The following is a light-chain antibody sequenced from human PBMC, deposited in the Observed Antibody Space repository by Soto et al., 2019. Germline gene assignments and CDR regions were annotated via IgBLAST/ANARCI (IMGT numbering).Light chain of an antibody. Sequence: SSELTQPPPVSVAPGQTATITCGGSNIGSKSVHWYQQKPGQAPVLVVFDDSDRPSGIPGRFSGSNFGETATLTISGVEAGDEADYYCQVWDRSSDHWVFGGGTKLTVL. J-gene: IGLJ3*02. CDR2: DDS. CDR3: QVWDRSSDHWV. V-gene: IGLV3-21*02. CDR1: NIGSKS.